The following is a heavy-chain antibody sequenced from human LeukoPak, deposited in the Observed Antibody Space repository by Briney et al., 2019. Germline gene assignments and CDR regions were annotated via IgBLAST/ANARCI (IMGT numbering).Heavy chain of an antibody. CDR3: AREGPRGGGNWAHDAFDM. CDR1: GGSISSYY. J-gene: IGHJ3*02. CDR2: IYYTGST. Sequence: SETLSLTCTVSGGSISSYYWSWIRQPPGKGLEWIGYIYYTGSTYYNPSLKSRVTISVDTSKNQLSLKLSPVTAADTAVYYCAREGPRGGGNWAHDAFDMWGQGTMVTVSS. V-gene: IGHV4-59*01. D-gene: IGHD1-1*01.